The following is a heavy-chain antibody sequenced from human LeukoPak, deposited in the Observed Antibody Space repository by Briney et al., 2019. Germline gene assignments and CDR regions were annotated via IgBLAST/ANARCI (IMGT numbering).Heavy chain of an antibody. CDR1: GGSISSSSYY. D-gene: IGHD1-26*01. CDR2: MYDSGST. J-gene: IGHJ4*02. V-gene: IGHV4-61*01. CDR3: ASLYSGSYDTGSFDYFNY. Sequence: PETLSLTCTVSGGSISSSSYYWSWIRQPPGKGLEWITHMYDSGSTNYNPSLKSRVTISVDTSRNQFSLKLSSVTAADTAVYYCASLYSGSYDTGSFDYFNYWGQGTLVTVSS.